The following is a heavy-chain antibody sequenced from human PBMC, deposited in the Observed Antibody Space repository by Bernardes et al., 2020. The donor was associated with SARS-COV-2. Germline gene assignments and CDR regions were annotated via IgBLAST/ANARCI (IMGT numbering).Heavy chain of an antibody. CDR2: VFYSGST. CDR3: ARQGYDSSTYYYARADAFDI. D-gene: IGHD3-22*01. V-gene: IGHV4-59*08. Sequence: SESLSLTCTVSGASISSYYWSWIRRPPGKGLEWIEYVFYSGSTNYNPSLKSRVAISADTSKNQFSLRVNSVTAADTAVYYCARQGYDSSTYYYARADAFDIWGQGTMVTVSS. J-gene: IGHJ3*02. CDR1: GASISSYY.